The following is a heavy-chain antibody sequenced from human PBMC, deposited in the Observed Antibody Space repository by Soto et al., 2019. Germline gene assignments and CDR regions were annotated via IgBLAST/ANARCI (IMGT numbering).Heavy chain of an antibody. Sequence: GGSLRLSCAASGFTFSHYGMHWVRQAPGKGLEWVADIWSDGSKSYYSDSVRGRFTISREDSENTLYLQMNNLRAEDTAEYHCARDLSYGSLDFANWGQGTLVTVS. V-gene: IGHV3-33*01. CDR3: ARDLSYGSLDFAN. CDR1: GFTFSHYG. D-gene: IGHD3-10*01. J-gene: IGHJ4*02. CDR2: IWSDGSKS.